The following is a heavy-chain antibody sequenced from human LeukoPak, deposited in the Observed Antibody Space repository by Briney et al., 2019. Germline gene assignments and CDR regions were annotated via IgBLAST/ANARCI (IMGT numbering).Heavy chain of an antibody. V-gene: IGHV4-61*02. D-gene: IGHD3-10*01. CDR2: IYTSGST. CDR3: ARDRLGYFDY. Sequence: KPSETLSLTCTVSSGSISSGSYYWSWIRQPAGKGLEWIGRIYTSGSTNYNPSLKSRVTISVDTSKNQFSLKLSSVTAADTAVYYCARDRLGYFDYWGQGTLVTVSS. J-gene: IGHJ4*02. CDR1: SGSISSGSYY.